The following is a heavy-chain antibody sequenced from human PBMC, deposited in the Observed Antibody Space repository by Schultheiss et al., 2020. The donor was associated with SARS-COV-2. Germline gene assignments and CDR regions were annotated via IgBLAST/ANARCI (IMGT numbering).Heavy chain of an antibody. J-gene: IGHJ4*02. V-gene: IGHV3-73*01. CDR1: GFTFSSYA. CDR3: TRRGATTGLIDY. CDR2: IRSKANSYAT. D-gene: IGHD1-26*01. Sequence: GGSLRLSCAASGFTFSSYAMHWVRQAPGKGLEWVGRIRSKANSYATAYAASVKGRFTISRDDSKNTAYLQMNSLKTEDTAVYYCTRRGATTGLIDYWGQGTLVTVSS.